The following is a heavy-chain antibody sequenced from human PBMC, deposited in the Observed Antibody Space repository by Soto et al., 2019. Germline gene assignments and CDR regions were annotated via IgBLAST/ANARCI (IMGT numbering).Heavy chain of an antibody. CDR2: ISYDGSNK. J-gene: IGHJ4*02. CDR3: ARDLTYYYDSSGYYQGGY. D-gene: IGHD3-22*01. CDR1: GFTFSSYA. Sequence: QVQLVESGGGVVQPGRSLRLSCAASGFTFSSYAMHWVRQAPGKGLEWVAVISYDGSNKYYADSVKGRFTISRDISKNTLYLQMNSLRAEDTAVYYCARDLTYYYDSSGYYQGGYWGQGTLVTVSS. V-gene: IGHV3-30-3*01.